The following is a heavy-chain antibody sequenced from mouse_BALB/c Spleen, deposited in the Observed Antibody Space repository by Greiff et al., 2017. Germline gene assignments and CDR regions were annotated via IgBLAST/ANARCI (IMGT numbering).Heavy chain of an antibody. D-gene: IGHD1-1*01. CDR1: GFTFSSYA. CDR3: ARDGSSYFDY. V-gene: IGHV5-6-5*01. J-gene: IGHJ2*01. CDR2: ISSGGST. Sequence: EVKVVESGGGLVKPGGSLKLSCAASGFTFSSYAMSWVRQTPEKRLEWVASISSGGSTYYPDSVKGRFTISRDNARNILYLQMSSVRSEDTAMYYCARDGSSYFDYWGQGTTLTVSS.